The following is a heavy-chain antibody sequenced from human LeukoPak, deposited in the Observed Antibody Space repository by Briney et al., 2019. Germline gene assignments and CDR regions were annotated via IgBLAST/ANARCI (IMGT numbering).Heavy chain of an antibody. Sequence: GGSLRLSCAASGFTFSSYSLNWVRQAPGKGLEWVSSISSSSSYIYYADSVKGRFTIPRDNAKNSLYLQMNSLRAENTAVYYCARDPIRGVIDYWGQGTLVTVSS. V-gene: IGHV3-21*01. CDR3: ARDPIRGVIDY. D-gene: IGHD3-10*01. J-gene: IGHJ4*02. CDR2: ISSSSSYI. CDR1: GFTFSSYS.